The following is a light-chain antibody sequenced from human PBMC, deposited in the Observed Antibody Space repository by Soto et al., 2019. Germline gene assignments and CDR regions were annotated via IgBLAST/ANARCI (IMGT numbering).Light chain of an antibody. CDR2: GAS. CDR1: QSISDT. Sequence: EIVMTQSPATLSVSPGGRATLSCRASQSISDTLAWYQQKPGQAPRLLIYGASTRAPGFPARFSGSRSGPEFTLTINSLQSEDFAIYYCQPYNNWPLTFGGGTKVDIK. J-gene: IGKJ4*01. CDR3: QPYNNWPLT. V-gene: IGKV3-15*01.